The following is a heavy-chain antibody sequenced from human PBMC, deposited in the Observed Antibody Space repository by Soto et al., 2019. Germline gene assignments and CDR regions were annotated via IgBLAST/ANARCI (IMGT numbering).Heavy chain of an antibody. CDR2: INSDGSST. Sequence: LSCAACGVTVSSSRMHGVRQAPCKGLVWVSRINSDGSSTSYADSVKGRFTISRDNAKNTLYLQMNSLRAEDTAVYYCERVQLKRGYYDFWSGSENWFDPWGQGPLVTVSS. CDR3: ERVQLKRGYYDFWSGSENWFDP. CDR1: GVTVSSSR. J-gene: IGHJ5*02. D-gene: IGHD3-3*01. V-gene: IGHV3-74*01.